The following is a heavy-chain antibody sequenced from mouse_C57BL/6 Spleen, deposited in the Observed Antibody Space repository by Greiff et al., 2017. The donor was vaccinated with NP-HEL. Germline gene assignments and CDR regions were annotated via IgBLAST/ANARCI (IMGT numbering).Heavy chain of an antibody. D-gene: IGHD2-3*01. CDR1: GFNIKDYY. V-gene: IGHV14-2*01. CDR3: ARSGGLLPFDY. J-gene: IGHJ2*01. CDR2: IDPEDGET. Sequence: VQLQQSGAELVKPGASVKLSCTASGFNIKDYYMHWVKQRTEQGLEWIGRIDPEDGETKYAPKFQGKATITADTSSNTAYLQISSMTSEDTAVYYCARSGGLLPFDYWGQGTTLTVSS.